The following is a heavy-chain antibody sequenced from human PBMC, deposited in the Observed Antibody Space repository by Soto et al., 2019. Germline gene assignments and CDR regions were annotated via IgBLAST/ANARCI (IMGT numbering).Heavy chain of an antibody. Sequence: EVQLLESGGGLVQPGGSLRLSCAASGFTFSSYAMSWVRQAPGKGLEWVSAIGGSGGVTYYADSVKGRFTISRDNSKNTLYLQMNSLRAEDTAVYYCAKDLGYTYSQDYWGQGTLVTVSS. CDR1: GFTFSSYA. CDR3: AKDLGYTYSQDY. J-gene: IGHJ4*02. D-gene: IGHD5-18*01. V-gene: IGHV3-23*01. CDR2: IGGSGGVT.